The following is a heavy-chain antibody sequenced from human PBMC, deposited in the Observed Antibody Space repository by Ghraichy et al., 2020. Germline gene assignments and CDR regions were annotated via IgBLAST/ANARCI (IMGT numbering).Heavy chain of an antibody. CDR1: GFPFSTYW. CDR2: IKEDGSEI. D-gene: IGHD1-1*01. Sequence: GGSLRLSCVASGFPFSTYWMSWARQAPGKGLEWVANIKEDGSEIYYLDSVKGRFTSSRDNARNSLYLQMNSLRVEDTAVYYCARRVQLKTWNLADYWGQGTLVTVSS. V-gene: IGHV3-7*01. CDR3: ARRVQLKTWNLADY. J-gene: IGHJ4*02.